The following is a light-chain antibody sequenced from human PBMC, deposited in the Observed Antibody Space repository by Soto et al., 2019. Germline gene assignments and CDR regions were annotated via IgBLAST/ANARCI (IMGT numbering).Light chain of an antibody. CDR2: GAS. Sequence: EIVLTQSPGTLSLSPGERATLSCRASQSVSSSYLAWYQQKPGQAPRPLIYGASSRATGTPDRCSGSGAGTDFTLPISRMEHDDVSVYYCHQYSSYPTFTFGPGTKVDIK. J-gene: IGKJ3*01. CDR3: HQYSSYPTFT. V-gene: IGKV3-20*01. CDR1: QSVSSSY.